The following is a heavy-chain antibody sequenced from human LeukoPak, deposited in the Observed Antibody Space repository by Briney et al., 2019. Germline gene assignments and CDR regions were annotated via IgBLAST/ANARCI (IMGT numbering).Heavy chain of an antibody. CDR1: GFTFSNYA. CDR2: VSSGGGNT. Sequence: GGSLRLSCAASGFTFSNYAMSWVRQAPGKGLEWVSAVSSGGGNTYYADTVKGRFTISRDNSKNTVYLQMNSLRAEDTAVYYCAKDTFDYWGQGTLVTVSS. J-gene: IGHJ4*02. V-gene: IGHV3-23*01. CDR3: AKDTFDY.